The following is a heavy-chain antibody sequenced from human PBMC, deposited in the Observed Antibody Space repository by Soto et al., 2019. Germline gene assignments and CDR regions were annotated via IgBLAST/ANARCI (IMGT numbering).Heavy chain of an antibody. V-gene: IGHV4-39*01. CDR2: LYYGVST. Sequence: SETLSLPCTVSGGSVNSDPYYWGWVRQPPGKGLEWIGSLYYGVSTYSNPSLKSRITISVDTSKNQFSLKLTSVTDADTAVYYCAKGIWGGSGYLYHLEDWGQGVLVTVSS. J-gene: IGHJ4*02. CDR1: GGSVNSDPYY. D-gene: IGHD3-22*01. CDR3: AKGIWGGSGYLYHLED.